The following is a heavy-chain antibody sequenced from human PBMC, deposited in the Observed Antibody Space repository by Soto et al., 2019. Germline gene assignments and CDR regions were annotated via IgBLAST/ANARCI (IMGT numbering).Heavy chain of an antibody. D-gene: IGHD6-13*01. Sequence: GGSLRLSCAASGFTFSSYGMHWVRQAPGKGLEWVAVIWYDGSNKYYADSVKGRFTISRDNSKNTLYLQMNSLRAEDTAVYYCARGGLGAAGSYYYYMDVWGKGTTVTVSS. V-gene: IGHV3-33*01. CDR1: GFTFSSYG. CDR3: ARGGLGAAGSYYYYMDV. CDR2: IWYDGSNK. J-gene: IGHJ6*03.